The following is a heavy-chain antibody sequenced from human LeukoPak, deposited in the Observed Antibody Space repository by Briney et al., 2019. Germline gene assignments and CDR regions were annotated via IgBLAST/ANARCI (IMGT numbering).Heavy chain of an antibody. CDR1: GGSISSGGYY. D-gene: IGHD4-17*01. J-gene: IGHJ1*01. CDR3: ARARSNDYGDTGFEYFQH. CDR2: IYYSGST. V-gene: IGHV4-31*03. Sequence: PSETLSLTCTVSGGSISSGGYYWSWLRQHPGKGLEWIGYIYYSGSTYYNPSLKSRVTILIDTSKNQFSLKLSSVTAADTAVYYCARARSNDYGDTGFEYFQHWGQGTLVTVSS.